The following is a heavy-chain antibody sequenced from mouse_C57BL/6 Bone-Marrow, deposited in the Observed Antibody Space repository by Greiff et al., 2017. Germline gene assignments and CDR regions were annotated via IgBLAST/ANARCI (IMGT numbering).Heavy chain of an antibody. CDR2: IDPENGDT. J-gene: IGHJ2*01. Sequence: EVQLQQSGAELVRPGASVKLSCTASGFNIKDDYMHWVKQRPEQGLEWIGWIDPENGDTEYASKFQGKATITADTSSNTAYLQLSSLTSEDTAVYYCTTADSSHYFDYWGQGTTLTASS. CDR1: GFNIKDDY. V-gene: IGHV14-4*01. D-gene: IGHD1-1*01. CDR3: TTADSSHYFDY.